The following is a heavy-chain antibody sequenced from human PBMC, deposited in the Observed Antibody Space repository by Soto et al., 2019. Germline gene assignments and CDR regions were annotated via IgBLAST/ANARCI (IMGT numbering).Heavy chain of an antibody. J-gene: IGHJ4*02. CDR2: VYYSGST. Sequence: SETLSLTCTVSGGSISSGGYYWGWIRQHPGEGLEWIGYVYYSGSTYYSPSLKSRVNMSIDMSKNQFSLNLGSVTAADTAVYYCARAPPLELSGRYYYDYFDYWGQGILVTVSS. CDR1: GGSISSGGYY. D-gene: IGHD3-22*01. CDR3: ARAPPLELSGRYYYDYFDY. V-gene: IGHV4-31*03.